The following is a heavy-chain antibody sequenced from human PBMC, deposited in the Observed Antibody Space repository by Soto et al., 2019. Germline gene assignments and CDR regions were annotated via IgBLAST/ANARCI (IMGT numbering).Heavy chain of an antibody. CDR2: ISAFNGET. CDR1: GFTFSDDG. D-gene: IGHD6-19*01. CDR3: VRDQQWLLPVPLNFDY. Sequence: GASVKVSCKASGFTFSDDGFSWVRQAPGRGLEWMGWISAFNGETNYTQKSEGRVAMTTDAATTTAYMELRSLTVDDTAVYYCVRDQQWLLPVPLNFDYWGQGTVVTVSS. J-gene: IGHJ4*02. V-gene: IGHV1-18*01.